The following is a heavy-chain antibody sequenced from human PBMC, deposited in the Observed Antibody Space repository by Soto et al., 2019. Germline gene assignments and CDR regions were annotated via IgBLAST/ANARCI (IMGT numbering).Heavy chain of an antibody. Sequence: GGSLRLSCAASGFTFSSYAMSWVRQAPGKGLEWVSAISGSGGSTYYADSVKGRFTISRDNPKNTLYLQMNSLRAEDTAVYYCATYSSSWSYFDYWGQGTLVTVSS. CDR3: ATYSSSWSYFDY. CDR1: GFTFSSYA. V-gene: IGHV3-23*01. CDR2: ISGSGGST. J-gene: IGHJ4*02. D-gene: IGHD6-13*01.